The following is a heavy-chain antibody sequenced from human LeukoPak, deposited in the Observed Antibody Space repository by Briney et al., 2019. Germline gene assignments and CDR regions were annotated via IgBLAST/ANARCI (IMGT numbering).Heavy chain of an antibody. V-gene: IGHV1-18*01. CDR1: GYTFTSFG. CDR3: ARGTHYYDSSGYTPGIKYYFDY. Sequence: ASVKVSCKASGYTFTSFGITWVRQAPGQGLEWLGWISGNNDKRDFAQNVQGRITLTADSSTSTAYMELRGLRSDDTAMYYCARGTHYYDSSGYTPGIKYYFDYWGQGTLVTVSS. J-gene: IGHJ4*02. CDR2: ISGNNDKR. D-gene: IGHD3-22*01.